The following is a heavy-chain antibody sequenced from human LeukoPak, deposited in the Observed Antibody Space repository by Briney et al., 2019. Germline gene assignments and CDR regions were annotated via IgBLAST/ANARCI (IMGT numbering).Heavy chain of an antibody. J-gene: IGHJ4*02. V-gene: IGHV3-30*18. CDR1: GFTSSNCG. CDR3: VKEQSRGGYRVADY. CDR2: FSYDGSDI. Sequence: PGRSLRLSCTASGFTSSNCGMHWVRQAPGKRLEWVAVFSYDGSDIYYGDSVKGRFTISRDISKNTLYLQMNSLRAEDTAVYYCVKEQSRGGYRVADYWGQGTLVTVSS. D-gene: IGHD6-19*01.